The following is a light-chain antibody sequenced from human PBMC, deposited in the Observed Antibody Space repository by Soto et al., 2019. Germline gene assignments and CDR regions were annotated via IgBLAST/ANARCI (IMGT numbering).Light chain of an antibody. CDR3: EAWDDSRYGAV. J-gene: IGLJ2*01. CDR2: SND. CDR1: NSNIGTNT. Sequence: QSVLTQPPSASGTPGQRVTISCSGSNSNIGTNTINWYQQLPGTAPKLLIHSNDVRPSGVPDRFSGSKSGTSASLAISGLQSEDEADYYCEAWDDSRYGAVFGGGTQLTVL. V-gene: IGLV1-44*01.